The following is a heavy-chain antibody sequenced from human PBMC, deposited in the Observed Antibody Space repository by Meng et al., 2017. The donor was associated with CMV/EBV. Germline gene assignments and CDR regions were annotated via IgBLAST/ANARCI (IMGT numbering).Heavy chain of an antibody. D-gene: IGHD6-13*01. J-gene: IGHJ4*02. Sequence: GESLKISCAASGFTFSSYSMNWVRQAPGKGLEWVSSISSSSSYIYYADSVKGRFTISRDNAKNSLYLQMSSLRAEDTAVYYCARDGRQQLDFDYWGQGTLVTVSS. CDR1: GFTFSSYS. CDR3: ARDGRQQLDFDY. CDR2: ISSSSSYI. V-gene: IGHV3-21*01.